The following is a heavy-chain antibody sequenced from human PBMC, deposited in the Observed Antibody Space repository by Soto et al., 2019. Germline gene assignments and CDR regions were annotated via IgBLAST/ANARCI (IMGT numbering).Heavy chain of an antibody. V-gene: IGHV4-61*01. CDR3: ARSYNTTWTSWGP. CDR1: GDSIGSGNKY. D-gene: IGHD2-2*01. J-gene: IGHJ5*02. CDR2: VYSTGTT. Sequence: PSETLSLTRTVSGDSIGSGNKYWSWIRQAPGKGLEWIGYVYSTGTTNYNSSFKSRVTISVDTSKNQFSLKLSSVTAADTAMYYCARSYNTTWTSWGPWGQGTLVTVSS.